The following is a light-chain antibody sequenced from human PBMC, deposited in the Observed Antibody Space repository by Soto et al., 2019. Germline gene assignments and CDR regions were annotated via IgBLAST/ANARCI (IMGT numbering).Light chain of an antibody. Sequence: IVWTQSPGTLSLSPGERATLSCRASQSVSSSYLAWFQQKPGQAPRLLIYGASSRATGIPDRFSGSGSGTDFTLTISRLEPEDFAVYYCQQYAASRTFGQGTKVDIK. J-gene: IGKJ1*01. CDR1: QSVSSSY. CDR2: GAS. V-gene: IGKV3-20*01. CDR3: QQYAASRT.